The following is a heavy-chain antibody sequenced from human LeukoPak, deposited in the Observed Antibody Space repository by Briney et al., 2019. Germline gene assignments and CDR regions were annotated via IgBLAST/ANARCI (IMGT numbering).Heavy chain of an antibody. Sequence: KASQTLSLTCTVSGGSISSRGYYWSWIRQPPGKGLEWIGYIYYSGSTNYNPSLKSRVTISVDTSKNQFSLKLSSVTAADTAVYYCARAPRAAAPRNKPSPGTGHDAFDIWGQGTMVTVSS. V-gene: IGHV4-61*08. CDR2: IYYSGST. CDR1: GGSISSRGYY. J-gene: IGHJ3*02. D-gene: IGHD6-25*01. CDR3: ARAPRAAAPRNKPSPGTGHDAFDI.